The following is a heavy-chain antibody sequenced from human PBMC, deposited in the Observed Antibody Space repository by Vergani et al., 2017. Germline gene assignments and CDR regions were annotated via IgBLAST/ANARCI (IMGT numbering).Heavy chain of an antibody. CDR2: VSYDGSNK. CDR3: AKDRVAAAPGYYFDY. D-gene: IGHD6-13*01. V-gene: IGHV3-30*18. J-gene: IGHJ4*02. CDR1: GFTFSSYG. Sequence: VQLVESGGGLVQPGGSLRLSCAASGFTFSSYGIHWVRQAPGKGLEWVAVVSYDGSNKYYADSVKGRFTISRDNSKNTLYLQMNSLRAEDTAVYYCAKDRVAAAPGYYFDYWGQGTLVTVSS.